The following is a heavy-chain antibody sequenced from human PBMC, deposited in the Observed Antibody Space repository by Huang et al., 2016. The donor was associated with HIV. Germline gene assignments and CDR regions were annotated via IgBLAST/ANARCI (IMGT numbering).Heavy chain of an antibody. CDR3: ARARGYYYYGMDV. CDR1: GYTFTSYG. J-gene: IGHJ6*02. CDR2: IRAYNGNT. Sequence: QVQLVQSGAEVKKPVASVKVSCKASGYTFTSYGISWVRQAPGQGLEWIGWIRAYNGNTNDAQKLQGRVTMTTDTSTSTAYRELRSLRSDDTAVYYCARARGYYYYGMDVWGQGTTVTVSS. V-gene: IGHV1-18*04.